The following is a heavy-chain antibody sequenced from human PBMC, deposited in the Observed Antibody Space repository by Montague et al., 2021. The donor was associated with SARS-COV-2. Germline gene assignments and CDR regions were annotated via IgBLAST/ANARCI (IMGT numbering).Heavy chain of an antibody. Sequence: SETLSLTCAVSGGSISSSNWWCWVRQPPGKGLVWCGGIYHSGGTNNNPPPQSRVTISVDKSKNQFSLKLRSVTAADTAVYYCASRGAVAGNVSFQHWGQGTLVTVSS. D-gene: IGHD6-19*01. CDR1: GGSISSSNW. V-gene: IGHV4-4*02. CDR2: IYHSGGT. J-gene: IGHJ1*01. CDR3: ASRGAVAGNVSFQH.